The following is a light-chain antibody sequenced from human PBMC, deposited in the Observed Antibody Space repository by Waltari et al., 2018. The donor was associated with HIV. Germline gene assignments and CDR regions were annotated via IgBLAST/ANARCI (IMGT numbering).Light chain of an antibody. CDR2: EVT. J-gene: IGLJ3*02. CDR3: SSYTTDSTLV. Sequence: QSALTQPASVSGSPGQSITISCTGTSSDVGGYKSVSWYQHLPGKAPKLLIDEVTNRPSVVAERCSGSKSGNTASLTISGLQAEDEADYYCSSYTTDSTLVFGAGTKLTVL. V-gene: IGLV2-14*01. CDR1: SSDVGGYKS.